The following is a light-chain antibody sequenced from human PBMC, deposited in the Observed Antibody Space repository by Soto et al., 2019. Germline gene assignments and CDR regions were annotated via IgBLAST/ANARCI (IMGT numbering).Light chain of an antibody. J-gene: IGKJ1*01. CDR1: HTISSW. CDR2: KAS. V-gene: IGKV1-5*03. Sequence: IQMTQSTSTLSGSVGDRVTITCRASHTISSWLAWYQQKPGKAPKLLIYKASTLKSGVPSRFSGSGSGTEFTLTISSLQPDDFATYYCQHYNSYSEAFGQVTKVDI. CDR3: QHYNSYSEA.